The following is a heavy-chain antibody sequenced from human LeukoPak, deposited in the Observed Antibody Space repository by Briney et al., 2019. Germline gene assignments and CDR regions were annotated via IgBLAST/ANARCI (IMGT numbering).Heavy chain of an antibody. CDR2: TSGGGTST. CDR1: GFSLRNYV. J-gene: IGHJ4*02. V-gene: IGHV3-23*01. D-gene: IGHD4-11*01. CDR3: AKGGYDYSYYFHS. Sequence: GGSLRLSCTVSGFSLRNYVMSWVRQAPGKGLEWVSGTSGGGTSTYNADSVEGRFTFSKDTSKNTLYLQMNSLRAEDTAIYYCAKGGYDYSYYFHSWGQGTLVTVSS.